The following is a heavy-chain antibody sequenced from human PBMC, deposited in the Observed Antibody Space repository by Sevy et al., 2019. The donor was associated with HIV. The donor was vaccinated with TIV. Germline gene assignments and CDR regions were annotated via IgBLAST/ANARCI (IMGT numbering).Heavy chain of an antibody. Sequence: GGSLRLSCAASGFTCTDFYLNWVRQAPGKGLEWVSSISGLSNYKFYADSMKGRFTISRDNAENSIYLQMNSLRAEDTAVYFCARRGPSTVHDAFDIWGQGTMVTVSS. J-gene: IGHJ3*02. D-gene: IGHD4-17*01. CDR2: ISGLSNYK. CDR1: GFTCTDFY. CDR3: ARRGPSTVHDAFDI. V-gene: IGHV3-21*01.